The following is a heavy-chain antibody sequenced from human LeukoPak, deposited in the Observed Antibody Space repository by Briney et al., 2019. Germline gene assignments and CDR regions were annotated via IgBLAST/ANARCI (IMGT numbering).Heavy chain of an antibody. V-gene: IGHV3-30-3*01. CDR2: ISYDGSNK. Sequence: GGSLRLSCAASGFTFSSYAMHSVRQAPGKGLEWVAVISYDGSNKYYADSVKGRFTISGDNSKNTLYLQMNSLRAEDTAVYYCSLLRSSNFDYWGQGTLVTVSS. J-gene: IGHJ4*02. CDR1: GFTFSSYA. D-gene: IGHD4-17*01. CDR3: SLLRSSNFDY.